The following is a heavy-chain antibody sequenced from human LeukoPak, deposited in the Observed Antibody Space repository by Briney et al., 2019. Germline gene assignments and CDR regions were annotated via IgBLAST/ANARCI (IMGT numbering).Heavy chain of an antibody. D-gene: IGHD3-22*01. CDR2: INHSGST. V-gene: IGHV4-34*01. CDR1: GGSFSGYY. CDR3: ARGGRYYDSSGPPPLDY. J-gene: IGHJ4*02. Sequence: SETLSLTCAVYGGSFSGYYWSWIRQPPGKGLEWIGEINHSGSTNYNPSLKSRVTISVDTSKNRFSLKLSSVTAADTAVYYCARGGRYYDSSGPPPLDYWGQGTLVTVSS.